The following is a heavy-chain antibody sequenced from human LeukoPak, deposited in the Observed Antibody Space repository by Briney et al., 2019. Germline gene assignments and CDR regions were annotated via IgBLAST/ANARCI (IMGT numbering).Heavy chain of an antibody. CDR2: ISGGGGNT. D-gene: IGHD6-6*01. CDR1: GFSVSTDF. V-gene: IGHV3-23*01. CDR3: ARTPLRSSSSWFDY. J-gene: IGHJ4*02. Sequence: PGGSLRLSCAASGFSVSTDFMSWVRQAPRKGLEWVSSISGGGGNTYYADSVKGRFTISRDNSKNTLYLQMNRLRAEDTAVYYCARTPLRSSSSWFDYWGEGSLVTVS.